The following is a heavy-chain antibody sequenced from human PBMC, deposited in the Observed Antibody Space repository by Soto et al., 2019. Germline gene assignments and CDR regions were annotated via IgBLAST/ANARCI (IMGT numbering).Heavy chain of an antibody. CDR1: GFSFSTYW. D-gene: IGHD6-19*01. J-gene: IGHJ4*02. V-gene: IGHV3-7*01. CDR2: IKKDGSEK. Sequence: EVQLVESGGGLVQPRGSLRLSCAASGFSFSTYWMNWVRQAPGKGLEWVANIKKDGSEKLYVDSVKGPFTISRDNARNSLYLEMNSLRADDTAVYYCVAGSGWLPDFWGQGTLVTVSS. CDR3: VAGSGWLPDF.